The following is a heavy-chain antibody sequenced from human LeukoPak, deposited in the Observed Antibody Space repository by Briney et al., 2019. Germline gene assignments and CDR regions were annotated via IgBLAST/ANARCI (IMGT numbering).Heavy chain of an antibody. CDR2: IYPRDGST. CDR3: ARDQEGFDY. J-gene: IGHJ4*02. CDR1: EYTFTSNY. Sequence: HWASVKVSCKASEYTFTSNYIHWVRQAPGQGLEWMGMIYPRDGSTSYAQKFQGRVTVTRDTSTSTVHMELSGLRSEDTAVYYCARDQEGFDYWGQGTLVTVSS. V-gene: IGHV1-46*01.